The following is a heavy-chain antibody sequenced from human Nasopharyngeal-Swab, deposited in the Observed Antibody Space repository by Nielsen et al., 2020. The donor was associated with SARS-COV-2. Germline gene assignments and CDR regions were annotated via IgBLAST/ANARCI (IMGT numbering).Heavy chain of an antibody. V-gene: IGHV4-39*07. CDR1: GDSIRSSPYD. CDR2: TYYGGTT. Sequence: SETLSLTCTVSGDSIRSSPYDWTWIRQSPGKGLEWIGTTYYGGTTYYSPSLKSRATISQDASGNQFSLHLTSVSAADTAVYYCATTASSAYHGTFHIWGQGTMVTVFS. D-gene: IGHD3-16*01. CDR3: ATTASSAYHGTFHI. J-gene: IGHJ3*02.